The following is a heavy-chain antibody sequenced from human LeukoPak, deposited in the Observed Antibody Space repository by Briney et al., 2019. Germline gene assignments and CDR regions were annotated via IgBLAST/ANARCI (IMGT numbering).Heavy chain of an antibody. D-gene: IGHD3-22*01. V-gene: IGHV4-34*01. CDR1: GGSFSGYY. Sequence: SETLSLTCAVYGGSFSGYYWSWIRQPPGKGLEWIGEINHSGTTNYNPSLKSRVTILVDTSKKQFSLKLSSVTAADTAVYYCARGRGYDSGTYNYAFSDYWGQGTLVTVSS. CDR2: INHSGTT. J-gene: IGHJ4*02. CDR3: ARGRGYDSGTYNYAFSDY.